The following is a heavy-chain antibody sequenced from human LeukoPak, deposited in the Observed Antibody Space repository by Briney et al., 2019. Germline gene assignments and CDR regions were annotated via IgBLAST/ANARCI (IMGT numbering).Heavy chain of an antibody. D-gene: IGHD2-8*01. CDR2: IIPIFGTA. CDR1: GGTFSSYA. V-gene: IGHV1-69*01. J-gene: IGHJ6*03. CDR3: AREDRYCTNGVCSGGYYYYYMDV. Sequence: SVKVSCKASGGTFSSYAISWVRQAPGQGLEWMGGIIPIFGTANYAQKFQDRVTITADESTSTAYMELSSLRSEDTAVYYCAREDRYCTNGVCSGGYYYYYMDVWGKGTTVTVSS.